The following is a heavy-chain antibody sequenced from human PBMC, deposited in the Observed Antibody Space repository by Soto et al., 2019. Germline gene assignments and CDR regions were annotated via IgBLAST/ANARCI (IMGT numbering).Heavy chain of an antibody. D-gene: IGHD4-17*01. Sequence: EVQLLESGGGLVQPGGSLRLSCAASGFTFSSYAMSWVRQAPGKGLEWVSAISGSGGSTYYADSVKGRFTISRDNSKNTPYLQMYAVRAEDTAVDYCAKVLSAYGASPPGGMDVWGQGTTVTVSS. V-gene: IGHV3-23*01. CDR2: ISGSGGST. CDR3: AKVLSAYGASPPGGMDV. J-gene: IGHJ6*02. CDR1: GFTFSSYA.